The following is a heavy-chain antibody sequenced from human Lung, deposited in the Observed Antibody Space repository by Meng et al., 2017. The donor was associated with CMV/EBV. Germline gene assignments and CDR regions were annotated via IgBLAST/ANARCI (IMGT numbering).Heavy chain of an antibody. Sequence: GESLKISCAASGFTFSSYAMSWVRQAPGKGLEWVSAISGSGGSTYYADSVKGRFTISRDNSKNTLYLQMNSLRAEDTAVYYCAKAYSSSSVGTNRGFDYWGRGXLVTVSS. CDR3: AKAYSSSSVGTNRGFDY. CDR1: GFTFSSYA. J-gene: IGHJ4*02. V-gene: IGHV3-23*01. D-gene: IGHD6-6*01. CDR2: ISGSGGST.